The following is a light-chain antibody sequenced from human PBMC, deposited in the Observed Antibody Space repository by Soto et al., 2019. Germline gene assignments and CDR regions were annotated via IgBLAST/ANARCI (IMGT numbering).Light chain of an antibody. Sequence: EIVLTQSPGTLSLSPGERATLSCRASQSLSSNYLACYQQKPGHAPRLPIDGVSSRATGVPVSFRGSGSGTDFTLTISRLEPEHFAVYYCQQYVSAPITFGQGTRLE. CDR3: QQYVSAPIT. CDR1: QSLSSNY. CDR2: GVS. J-gene: IGKJ5*01. V-gene: IGKV3-20*01.